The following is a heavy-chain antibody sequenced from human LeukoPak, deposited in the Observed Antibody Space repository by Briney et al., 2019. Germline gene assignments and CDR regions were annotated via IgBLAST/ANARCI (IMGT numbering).Heavy chain of an antibody. Sequence: GGSLRLSCAASGFTFSSYGMHWVRQAPGKGLEWVAFIRYDGGNKYYADSVKGRFTISRDNSKNTLYLQMNSLRSDDTAVYYCARDLGSGSYYRFDYWGQGTLVTVSS. J-gene: IGHJ4*02. D-gene: IGHD1-26*01. CDR3: ARDLGSGSYYRFDY. CDR1: GFTFSSYG. V-gene: IGHV3-30*02. CDR2: IRYDGGNK.